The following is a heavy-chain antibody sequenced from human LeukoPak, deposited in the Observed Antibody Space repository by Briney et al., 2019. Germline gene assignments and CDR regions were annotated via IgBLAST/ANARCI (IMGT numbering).Heavy chain of an antibody. D-gene: IGHD1-26*01. CDR2: ISGSGGST. Sequence: GGSLRLSCAASGFTFSSYATSWVRQAPGKGLEWVSAISGSGGSTYYADSVKGRFTISRDNSKNTLYLQMNSLRAEDTAVYYCAKDEAGATAPSGFDYWGQGTLVTVSS. V-gene: IGHV3-23*01. CDR1: GFTFSSYA. CDR3: AKDEAGATAPSGFDY. J-gene: IGHJ4*02.